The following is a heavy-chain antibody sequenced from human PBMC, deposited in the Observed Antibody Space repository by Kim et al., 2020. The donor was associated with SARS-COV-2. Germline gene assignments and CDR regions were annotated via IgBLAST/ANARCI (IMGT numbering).Heavy chain of an antibody. CDR2: IYYSGST. CDR3: ARPYIYSGYDLAVADV. D-gene: IGHD5-12*01. Sequence: SETLSLTCTVSGGSISSGGYYWSWIRQHPGKGLEWIGYIYYSGSTYYNPSLKSRVTISVDTSKNQFSLKLSSVTAADTAVYYCARPYIYSGYDLAVADVWGKGTTVTVSS. J-gene: IGHJ6*04. CDR1: GGSISSGGYY. V-gene: IGHV4-31*03.